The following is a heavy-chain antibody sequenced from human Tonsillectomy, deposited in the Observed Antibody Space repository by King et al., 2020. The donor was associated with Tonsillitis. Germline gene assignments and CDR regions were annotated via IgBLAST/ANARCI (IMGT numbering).Heavy chain of an antibody. CDR1: GYTFTGYY. CDR3: AREGSSAR. CDR2: INPNSGGT. D-gene: IGHD1-26*01. V-gene: IGHV1-2*02. Sequence: QLVQSGAEVKKPGASVKVSCKASGYTFTGYYMHWVRQAPGQGLEWMGWINPNSGGTNYEQKFQGRVTMTRDTSISTAYMELSRLRSDDTAVYYCAREGSSARWGQGTLVTVSS. J-gene: IGHJ4*02.